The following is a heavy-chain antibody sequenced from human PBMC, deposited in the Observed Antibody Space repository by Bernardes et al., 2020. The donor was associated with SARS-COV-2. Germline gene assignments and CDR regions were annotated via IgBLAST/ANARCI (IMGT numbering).Heavy chain of an antibody. J-gene: IGHJ4*02. Sequence: GGSLRLSCVTFEFTFSSNWMTWVRQAPGKGLEWVANINQDGNKVNYLESVKGRFTISRDNVKNTLYLQMNSLSAEDTATYYCATVSRWGQGALVTVSS. CDR1: EFTFSSNW. CDR3: ATVSR. V-gene: IGHV3-7*01. CDR2: INQDGNKV.